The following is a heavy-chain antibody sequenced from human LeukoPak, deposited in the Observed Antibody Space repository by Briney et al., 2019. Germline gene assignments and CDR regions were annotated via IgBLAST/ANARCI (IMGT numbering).Heavy chain of an antibody. V-gene: IGHV3-30*02. Sequence: GGSLRLSCAASGFTFSSYGMHWVRQAPGKGLEWVAFIRYDGSNKYYADSVKGRFTISRDNSKNTLYLQMNSLRAEDTAVYYCARISITIFGVVIMPRANLDDYWGQGTLVTVSS. CDR2: IRYDGSNK. D-gene: IGHD3-3*01. J-gene: IGHJ4*02. CDR3: ARISITIFGVVIMPRANLDDY. CDR1: GFTFSSYG.